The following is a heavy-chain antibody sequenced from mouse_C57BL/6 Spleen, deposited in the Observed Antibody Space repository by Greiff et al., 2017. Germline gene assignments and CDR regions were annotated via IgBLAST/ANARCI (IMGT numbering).Heavy chain of an antibody. J-gene: IGHJ4*01. V-gene: IGHV1-53*01. D-gene: IGHD1-1*01. Sequence: QVQLQQPGTELVKPGASVKLSCKASGYTFTCYWMNWVKQRPGQGLEWIGNINPSNGGTNYNEKFKSKATLTVDKSSSTAYMQFSSLASEDSEVYYSARAGSSYLYYAMDYWGQGTSVTVSS. CDR3: ARAGSSYLYYAMDY. CDR2: INPSNGGT. CDR1: GYTFTCYW.